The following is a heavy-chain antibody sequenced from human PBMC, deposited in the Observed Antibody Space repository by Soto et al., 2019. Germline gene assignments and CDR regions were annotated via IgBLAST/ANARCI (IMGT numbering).Heavy chain of an antibody. CDR2: THHSGYT. J-gene: IGHJ1*01. Sequence: PSETLSLTCTVSSAPITKYYWGWVRQAPGRGLEWIGFTHHSGYTSYSPSLKSRVTMSVDTSKNQFSLKLSSVTAADTAVYYCARLGRLVRRSGYFQHWGQGTLVTVSS. D-gene: IGHD6-19*01. CDR3: ARLGRLVRRSGYFQH. CDR1: SAPITKYY. V-gene: IGHV4-59*08.